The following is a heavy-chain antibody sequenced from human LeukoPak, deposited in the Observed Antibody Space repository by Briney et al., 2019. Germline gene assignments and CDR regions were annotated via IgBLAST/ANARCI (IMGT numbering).Heavy chain of an antibody. CDR3: ARDSRYYEPYYYMDV. J-gene: IGHJ6*03. CDR2: ISYDGSNK. Sequence: PGGSLRLSCVVSGFTFSSYAIHWVRQAPGKGLEWVAVISYDGSNKYYADSVKGRFTISRDNSKNTLSLQMNSLRTEDTAVYYCARDSRYYEPYYYMDVWGKGTTVTVSS. D-gene: IGHD3-22*01. CDR1: GFTFSSYA. V-gene: IGHV3-30-3*01.